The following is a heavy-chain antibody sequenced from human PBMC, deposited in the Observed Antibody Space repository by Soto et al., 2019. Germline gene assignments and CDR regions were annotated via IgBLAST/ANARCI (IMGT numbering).Heavy chain of an antibody. CDR2: INAGNGNT. J-gene: IGHJ6*03. Sequence: ASVQVSCKASGYTFTSYAMHWVRQAPGQRLEWMGWINAGNGNTKYSQKFQGRVTITRDTSASTAYMELSSLRSEDTAVYYCARAYYYGSGSYRISPDYYYYYMDVWGKGTTVTVSS. CDR1: GYTFTSYA. CDR3: ARAYYYGSGSYRISPDYYYYYMDV. D-gene: IGHD3-10*01. V-gene: IGHV1-3*01.